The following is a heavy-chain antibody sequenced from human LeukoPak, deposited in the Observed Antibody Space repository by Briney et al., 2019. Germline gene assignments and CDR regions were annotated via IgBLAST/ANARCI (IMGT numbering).Heavy chain of an antibody. CDR3: ARVSGWSKMTDY. V-gene: IGHV4-34*01. J-gene: IGHJ4*02. Sequence: SETLSLTCAVYGGSFSGYYWSWIRQPPGKGLEWVGEINHSGSTNYNPSLKSRVTISVDTSKNQFSLKLSSVTAADTAVYYCARVSGWSKMTDYWGQGTLVTVSS. CDR2: INHSGST. CDR1: GGSFSGYY. D-gene: IGHD6-19*01.